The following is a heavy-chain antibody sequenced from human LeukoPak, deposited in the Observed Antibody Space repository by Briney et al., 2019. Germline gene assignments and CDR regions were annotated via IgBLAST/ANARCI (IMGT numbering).Heavy chain of an antibody. J-gene: IGHJ3*02. D-gene: IGHD1-26*01. Sequence: PGGSLRLSCAASGFTFDDYGMSWVRQAPGKGLEWVSGINWNGGTIGYADSVKGRFTISRDNAKNSLYLQMNSLRAEDMALYYCAKGGSGSYSLDAFDIWGQGTMVTVSS. CDR3: AKGGSGSYSLDAFDI. CDR2: INWNGGTI. V-gene: IGHV3-20*04. CDR1: GFTFDDYG.